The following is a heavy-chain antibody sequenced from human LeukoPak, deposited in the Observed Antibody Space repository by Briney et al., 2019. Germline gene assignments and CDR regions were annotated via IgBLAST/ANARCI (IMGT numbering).Heavy chain of an antibody. CDR2: IKQDGSEK. V-gene: IGHV3-7*01. CDR1: GFTFSSYW. D-gene: IGHD3-10*01. Sequence: GGSLRLSCAASGFTFSSYWMSWVRQAPGKGLEWVANIKQDGSEKYYVDSVKGRFTISRDNAKNSLYLQMNSLRAEDTAVYYCAGITMVRGVIITPGDDYWGQGTLVTVSS. J-gene: IGHJ4*02. CDR3: AGITMVRGVIITPGDDY.